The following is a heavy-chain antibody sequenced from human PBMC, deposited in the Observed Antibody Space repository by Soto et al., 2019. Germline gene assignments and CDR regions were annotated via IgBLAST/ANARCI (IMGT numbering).Heavy chain of an antibody. CDR3: ARGPRTTVTKWNDAFDI. V-gene: IGHV4-34*01. D-gene: IGHD4-17*01. J-gene: IGHJ3*02. CDR2: INHTGNT. Sequence: SETLSLTCAVYGGAFNDYYWGWIPQPPGRGLEWIGEINHTGNTNYSPSLKSRVTISVDTSKKQFSLKLSSVTAADTAVYYCARGPRTTVTKWNDAFDIWGQGTMVTVSS. CDR1: GGAFNDYY.